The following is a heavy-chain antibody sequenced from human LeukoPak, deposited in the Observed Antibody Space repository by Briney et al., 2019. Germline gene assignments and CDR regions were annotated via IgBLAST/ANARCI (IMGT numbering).Heavy chain of an antibody. CDR2: ISANNGNT. J-gene: IGHJ4*02. CDR3: ARDIRMYSSGWFLDY. CDR1: GYIFSNYG. Sequence: ASVMLSCKASGYIFSNYGISWVRQAPGQGLEWMGWISANNGNTDYVQKLQGRVTLTTDTSTSTAYMELRSLASDDTAVYYCARDIRMYSSGWFLDYWGQGTLVTVSS. V-gene: IGHV1-18*01. D-gene: IGHD6-19*01.